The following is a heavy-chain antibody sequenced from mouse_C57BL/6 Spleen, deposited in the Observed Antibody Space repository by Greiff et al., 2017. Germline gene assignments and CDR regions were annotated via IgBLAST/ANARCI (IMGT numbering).Heavy chain of an antibody. CDR2: ISDGGSYT. CDR1: GFTFSSYA. CDR3: ARSENFFDY. J-gene: IGHJ2*01. Sequence: DVKLVESGGGLVKPGGSLKLSCAASGFTFSSYAMSWVRQTPEKRLEWVATISDGGSYTYYPDNVKGRFTISRDNAKNNLYLQMSHLKSEDTAMYYCARSENFFDYWGQGTTRTVSS. V-gene: IGHV5-4*03.